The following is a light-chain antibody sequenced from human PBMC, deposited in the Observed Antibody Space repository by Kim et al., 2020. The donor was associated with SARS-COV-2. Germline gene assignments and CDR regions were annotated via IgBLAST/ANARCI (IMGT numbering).Light chain of an antibody. CDR2: EVS. Sequence: QSALTQPPSASGSPGQSVTISCTGTSSDVGGYNYVSWYQQHPGKAPKLMIYEVSKRPSGVPDRFSGSKSGNTASLTVSGLQAEDEADYDCSSYAGSNTCVLGGGTRLTV. J-gene: IGLJ3*02. CDR3: SSYAGSNTCV. CDR1: SSDVGGYNY. V-gene: IGLV2-8*01.